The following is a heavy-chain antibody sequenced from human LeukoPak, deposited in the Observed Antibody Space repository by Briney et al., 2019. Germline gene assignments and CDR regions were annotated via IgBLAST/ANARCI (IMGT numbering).Heavy chain of an antibody. Sequence: SETLSLTCTVSGGSISSYYWSWIRQPPGKGLEWIGYIYYSGSTNHNPSLKSRVTISVDTSKNQFSLKLSSVTAADTAVYYCARGGVVIATPFYWGQGTLVTVSS. CDR2: IYYSGST. V-gene: IGHV4-59*01. CDR3: ARGGVVIATPFY. D-gene: IGHD2-21*01. J-gene: IGHJ4*02. CDR1: GGSISSYY.